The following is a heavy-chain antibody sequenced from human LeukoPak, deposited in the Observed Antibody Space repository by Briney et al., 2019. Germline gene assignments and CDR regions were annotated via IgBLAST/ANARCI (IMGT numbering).Heavy chain of an antibody. D-gene: IGHD6-19*01. CDR2: INQDGSEK. J-gene: IGHJ6*02. CDR3: AKFYSTGWNGMDV. Sequence: GGSLRLSCAASGFTFNIYWMSWVRQAPGKGLEWVANINQDGSEKYYVDSVKGRFTISRDNAKNSLYLQMNSLTAEDTAVYYCAKFYSTGWNGMDVWGQGTTVTVSS. CDR1: GFTFNIYW. V-gene: IGHV3-7*05.